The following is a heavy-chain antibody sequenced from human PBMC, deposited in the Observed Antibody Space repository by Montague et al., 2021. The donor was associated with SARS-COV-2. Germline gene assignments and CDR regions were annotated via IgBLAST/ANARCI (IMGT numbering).Heavy chain of an antibody. J-gene: IGHJ4*02. CDR2: IHYTGTT. D-gene: IGHD5-12*01. CDR1: DASISTSNY. CDR3: ARDRNDGYARFFDY. Sequence: SETLSLTCTVSDASISTSNYWGWLRQPPGKGLEWIASIHYTGTTYYNPSLKSRVTTSVDTSTNQFSLTLTSLTAADTAIYFCARDRNDGYARFFDYWGQGTLVTVSS. V-gene: IGHV4-39*07.